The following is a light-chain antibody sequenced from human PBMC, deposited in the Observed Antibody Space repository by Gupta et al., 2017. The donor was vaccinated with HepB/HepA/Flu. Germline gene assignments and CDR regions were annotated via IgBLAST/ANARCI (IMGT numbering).Light chain of an antibody. Sequence: PSASGTHDQSVSISCSGSSSKLGTNYVDWYVHGAGKAPKVVIYWNNQVAAGVTGRFSGSKSGTSASLAITSLRSEDEGDYYCAAWDDTLSCLVFGGGTKLTVL. CDR2: WNN. V-gene: IGLV1-47*01. CDR3: AAWDDTLSCLV. CDR1: SSKLGTNY. J-gene: IGLJ2*01.